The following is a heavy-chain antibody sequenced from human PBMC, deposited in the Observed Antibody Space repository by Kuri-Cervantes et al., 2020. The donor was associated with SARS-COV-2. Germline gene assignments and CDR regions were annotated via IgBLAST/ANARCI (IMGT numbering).Heavy chain of an antibody. Sequence: GGSPRLSCAASGFTFSSYSMNWVRQAPGKGLEWVSSISSSSSYIYYADSVKGRFTISRDNAKNSLYLQMNSLRAEDTAVYYCAREQTGETRAFDYWGQGTLVTVSS. CDR1: GFTFSSYS. D-gene: IGHD2-8*02. V-gene: IGHV3-21*01. CDR2: ISSSSSYI. J-gene: IGHJ4*02. CDR3: AREQTGETRAFDY.